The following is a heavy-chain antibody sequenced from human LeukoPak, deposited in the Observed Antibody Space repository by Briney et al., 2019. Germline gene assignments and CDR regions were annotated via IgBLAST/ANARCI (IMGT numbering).Heavy chain of an antibody. J-gene: IGHJ5*02. V-gene: IGHV4-4*07. Sequence: SETLSLTCNVSGVSISSFHWSWIRQSAGKGLEWVGRIYTSGKVNSNPSLKSRVTPSVDTSTNQFALKLSFVTAADTALYYCARVGLYGEYTSWGQGTLVTVSS. CDR3: ARVGLYGEYTS. CDR2: IYTSGKV. CDR1: GVSISSFH. D-gene: IGHD4-17*01.